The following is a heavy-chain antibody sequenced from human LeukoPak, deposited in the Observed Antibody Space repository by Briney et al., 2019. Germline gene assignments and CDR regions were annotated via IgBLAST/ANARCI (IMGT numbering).Heavy chain of an antibody. V-gene: IGHV5-51*01. D-gene: IGHD6-6*01. CDR2: IYPGDSDT. J-gene: IGHJ4*02. CDR3: ARRWQLAGGYCDY. CDR1: GYSFNIYW. Sequence: GESLKISCKGSGYSFNIYWIGWVRQMPGKGLEWMGIIYPGDSDTRYSPSFQGQVTISADKSINTAYLQWSSLKASDTAMYFCARRWQLAGGYCDYWGQGTLVTVSS.